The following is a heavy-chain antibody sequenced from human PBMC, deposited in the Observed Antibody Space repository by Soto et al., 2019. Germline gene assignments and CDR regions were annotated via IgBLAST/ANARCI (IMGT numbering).Heavy chain of an antibody. D-gene: IGHD6-19*01. CDR2: FDPEDGET. CDR3: AMGGSGWYRVYYYGMDV. CDR1: GYTLTELS. J-gene: IGHJ6*02. V-gene: IGHV1-24*01. Sequence: GASVKVSCKVSGYTLTELSMHWVRQAPGKGLEWMGGFDPEDGETIYAQKFQGRVTMTEDTSTDTAYMELSSLRSEDTAVYYCAMGGSGWYRVYYYGMDVWGQGTTVTVSS.